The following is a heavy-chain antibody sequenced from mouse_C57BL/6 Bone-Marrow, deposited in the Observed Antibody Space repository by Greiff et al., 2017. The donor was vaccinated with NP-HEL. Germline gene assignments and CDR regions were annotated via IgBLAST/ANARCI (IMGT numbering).Heavy chain of an antibody. CDR1: GYAFTNYL. CDR2: INPGSGGT. Sequence: QVQLQQSGAELVRPGTSVKVSCKASGYAFTNYLIEWVKQRPGQGLEWIGVINPGSGGTNYNEKFKGKATLTADKSSSTAYMQLSSLTSEDSAVYFWARSPGSSHFDYWGQGTTLTVSS. D-gene: IGHD1-1*01. J-gene: IGHJ2*01. V-gene: IGHV1-54*01. CDR3: ARSPGSSHFDY.